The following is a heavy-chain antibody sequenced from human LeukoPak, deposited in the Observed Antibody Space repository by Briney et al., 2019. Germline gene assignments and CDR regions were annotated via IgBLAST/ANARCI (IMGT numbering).Heavy chain of an antibody. CDR3: ARHWDSGSYYVEMDV. J-gene: IGHJ6*03. Sequence: GESLKISCKGSGYSFTSYWIGWVRQMPGKGLEWMGIIYPGDSDTRYSTSFQGQVTISADKSISTAYLQWSSLKASDTAMYYCARHWDSGSYYVEMDVGVKGTRVTVS. D-gene: IGHD1-26*01. CDR2: IYPGDSDT. V-gene: IGHV5-51*01. CDR1: GYSFTSYW.